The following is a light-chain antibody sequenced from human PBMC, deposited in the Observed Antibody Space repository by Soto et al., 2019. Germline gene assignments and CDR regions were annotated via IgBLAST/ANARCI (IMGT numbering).Light chain of an antibody. V-gene: IGKV4-1*01. CDR3: QQFSSYPLT. CDR1: QSVLYSSNNKNY. J-gene: IGKJ4*01. CDR2: WAS. Sequence: DIVMTQSPDSLAASLGERATINCKSSQSVLYSSNNKNYLAWYQQKPGQPPKLLIYWASTRESGVPDRFSGGGSGTDFTLTISRLEPEDFAVYYCQQFSSYPLTFGGGTKVDIK.